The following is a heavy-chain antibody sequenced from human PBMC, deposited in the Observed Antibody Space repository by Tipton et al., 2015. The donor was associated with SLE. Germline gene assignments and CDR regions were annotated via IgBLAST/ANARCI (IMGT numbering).Heavy chain of an antibody. CDR3: APRGVVTGGYFDY. CDR2: IRYDGSNK. V-gene: IGHV3-30*02. D-gene: IGHD4-23*01. J-gene: IGHJ4*02. CDR1: GFTFSSYA. Sequence: SLRLSCAASGFTFSSYAMSWVRQAPGKGLEWVAFIRYDGSNKYYADSVKGRFTISRDNSKNTLYLQMNSLRAENTAVYYCAPRGVVTGGYFDYWGQGTLVTVSS.